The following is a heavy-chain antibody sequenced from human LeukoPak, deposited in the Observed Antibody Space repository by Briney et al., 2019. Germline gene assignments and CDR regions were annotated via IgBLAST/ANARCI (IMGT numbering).Heavy chain of an antibody. CDR2: IIPIFGKA. CDR1: GGTFSSYA. J-gene: IGHJ4*02. CDR3: ASSSSSHYYFHY. V-gene: IGHV1-69*01. Sequence: SVKVSCKASGGTFSSYAISWVRQAPGQGLEWMGGIIPIFGKANYAQKFQGRVTITADESTSTAYMELSSLRSEDTAVYYCASSSSSHYYFHYWGQGTLVTVSS. D-gene: IGHD6-6*01.